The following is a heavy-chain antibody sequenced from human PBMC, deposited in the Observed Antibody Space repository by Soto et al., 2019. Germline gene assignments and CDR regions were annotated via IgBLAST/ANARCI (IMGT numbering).Heavy chain of an antibody. CDR2: ISAYDDNT. CDR3: ARGGYYDSSGSRNYHYYGMNV. Sequence: ASVKVSCKASGYRFTSYGISWVRQAPGQGLXXLGWISAYDDNTKYAQTLQGRVSMSTDTSTNTAYMELRSLRSDDTAMYYCARGGYYDSSGSRNYHYYGMNVWGQGTTVTVSS. D-gene: IGHD3-22*01. CDR1: GYRFTSYG. J-gene: IGHJ6*02. V-gene: IGHV1-18*01.